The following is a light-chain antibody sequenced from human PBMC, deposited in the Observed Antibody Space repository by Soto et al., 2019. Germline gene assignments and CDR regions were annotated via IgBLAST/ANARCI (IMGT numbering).Light chain of an antibody. Sequence: QSALTQPASVSGSPGQSITISCTGTSSDIGNYDFVSWYQQVPGTAPKAMIYEVSRRPSGVPERFSGSKSGNTASLTVSGLQADDEAHYYCSSYAGSNNFVFGTGTKVTVL. CDR2: EVS. CDR1: SSDIGNYDF. J-gene: IGLJ1*01. CDR3: SSYAGSNNFV. V-gene: IGLV2-8*01.